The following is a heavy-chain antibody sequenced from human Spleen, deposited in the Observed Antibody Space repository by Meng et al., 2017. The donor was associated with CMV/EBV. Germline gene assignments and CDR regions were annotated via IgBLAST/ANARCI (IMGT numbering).Heavy chain of an antibody. D-gene: IGHD3-22*01. CDR3: VRVYYYNTGAYLGVDY. CDR2: IYDSGST. CDR1: GVSINSDNW. J-gene: IGHJ4*02. V-gene: IGHV4-4*02. Sequence: SETLSLTCAVSGVSINSDNWWSWVRQPPGKGLEWIGEIYDSGSTNYNPSLKSRVTISVDKSKNQFSLKLSSVTAADTAVYYCVRVYYYNTGAYLGVDYWGQGTLVTVSS.